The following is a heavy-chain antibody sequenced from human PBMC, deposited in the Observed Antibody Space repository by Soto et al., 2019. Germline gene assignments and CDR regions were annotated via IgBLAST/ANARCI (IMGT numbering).Heavy chain of an antibody. Sequence: SVKVSCKASGGTCSSYAISWVRQAPGQGLEWMGGIIPIFGTANYAQKFQGRVTITADESTSTAYMELSSLRSEDTAVYYCARPTRSIFVGVVPYYYGMDGWGQVTTVIVAS. CDR3: ARPTRSIFVGVVPYYYGMDG. D-gene: IGHD3-3*01. J-gene: IGHJ6*02. CDR2: IIPIFGTA. V-gene: IGHV1-69*13. CDR1: GGTCSSYA.